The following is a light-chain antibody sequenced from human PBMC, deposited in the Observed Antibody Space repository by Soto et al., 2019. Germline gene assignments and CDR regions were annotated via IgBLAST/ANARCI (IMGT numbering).Light chain of an antibody. Sequence: EIVLTQSPGTLSLSPGERATLSCRASQRVSSSYLAWYQQKPGQAPRLLIYGASSRATGIPDRFSGSGSGTDFTRTISRLEPEDFAVYYCQHSETFGQGPKVEIK. CDR3: QHSET. V-gene: IGKV3-20*01. CDR1: QRVSSSY. CDR2: GAS. J-gene: IGKJ1*01.